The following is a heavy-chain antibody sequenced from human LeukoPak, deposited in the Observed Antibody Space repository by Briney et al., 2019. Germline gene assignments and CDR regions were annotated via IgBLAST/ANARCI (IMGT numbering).Heavy chain of an antibody. CDR2: ISSSSSTI. CDR3: ARDPVAVAGDNFDY. CDR1: GFTFSSYS. V-gene: IGHV3-48*02. Sequence: GGSLRLSCAASGFTFSSYSMNWVRQAPGKGLEWVSCISSSSSTIYYADSVKGRFTISRDSAKNSLYLQMNSLRDEDTAVYYCARDPVAVAGDNFDYWGQGTLVTVSS. D-gene: IGHD6-19*01. J-gene: IGHJ4*02.